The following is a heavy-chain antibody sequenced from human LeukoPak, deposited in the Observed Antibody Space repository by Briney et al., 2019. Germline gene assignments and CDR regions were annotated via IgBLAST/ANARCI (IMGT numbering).Heavy chain of an antibody. V-gene: IGHV5-51*01. J-gene: IGHJ4*02. CDR2: IYPGDSDT. CDR3: ARSSSWTLYYFDY. Sequence: GESLKISWKGSGCGFTSYWIGLVRQMPGEGLEWMGSIYPGDSDTRYSPSFQGQVTISADKSISTAYLQWSSLKASDTAMYYCARSSSWTLYYFDYWGQGTLVTVSS. CDR1: GCGFTSYW. D-gene: IGHD6-13*01.